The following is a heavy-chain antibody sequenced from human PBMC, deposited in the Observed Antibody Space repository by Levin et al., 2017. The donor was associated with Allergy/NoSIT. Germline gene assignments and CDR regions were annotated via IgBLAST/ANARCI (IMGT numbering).Heavy chain of an antibody. CDR2: ISQDGSNK. D-gene: IGHD1-26*01. Sequence: GESLKISCAASGFTFSSYGMHWVRQAPGKGLEWVAVISQDGSNKKYGDSMKGRFTISRDNSKNTLYLQISSLRPDDTAVYYCARDPLVGPTGGYGLDVWGQGTTVTVSS. J-gene: IGHJ6*02. CDR3: ARDPLVGPTGGYGLDV. CDR1: GFTFSSYG. V-gene: IGHV3-30*03.